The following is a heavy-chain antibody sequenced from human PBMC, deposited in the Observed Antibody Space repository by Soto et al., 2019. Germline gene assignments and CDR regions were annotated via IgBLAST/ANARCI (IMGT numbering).Heavy chain of an antibody. J-gene: IGHJ4*02. D-gene: IGHD5-18*01. V-gene: IGHV1-46*01. Sequence: RASVKVSCKASGYTFTHYYMHWVRQAPGQGLEWMGIINPNGGSTTYAQRFRAGFTMTRDTSTSTVYMELSSLRSEDSAVYYCATSVNSAMAFDYWGQGTLVTVSS. CDR1: GYTFTHYY. CDR2: INPNGGST. CDR3: ATSVNSAMAFDY.